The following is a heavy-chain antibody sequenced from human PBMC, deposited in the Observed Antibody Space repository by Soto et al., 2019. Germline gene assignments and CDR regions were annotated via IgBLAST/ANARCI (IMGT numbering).Heavy chain of an antibody. D-gene: IGHD3-9*01. J-gene: IGHJ4*02. V-gene: IGHV4-39*01. CDR3: ARLEGLATISYYFDF. Sequence: QLQLQESGPGLVKPSETLSLTCSVSDDSINSDKYYWGWIRQPPGKGLEWIGSIYYRGNAYYNPSHQTRVTIHQDKSRSQFSLKLNSVTAADSAVYFCARLEGLATISYYFDFWGPGALVTVSS. CDR1: DDSINSDKYY. CDR2: IYYRGNA.